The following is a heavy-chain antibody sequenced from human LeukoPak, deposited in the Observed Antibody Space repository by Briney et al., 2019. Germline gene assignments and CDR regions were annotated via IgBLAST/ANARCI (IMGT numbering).Heavy chain of an antibody. CDR2: IYYSGST. V-gene: IGHV4-59*01. D-gene: IGHD6-13*01. J-gene: IGHJ6*02. CDR3: ARGRIAAAGTGPYYYGMDV. CDR1: GGSISSYY. Sequence: SETLSLTCTVSGGSISSYYWSWIRQPPGKGLEWIGYIYYSGSTNYNPSLKSRVTISVDTSKNQFSLKLSSVTAADTAAYYCARGRIAAAGTGPYYYGMDVWGQGTTVTVSS.